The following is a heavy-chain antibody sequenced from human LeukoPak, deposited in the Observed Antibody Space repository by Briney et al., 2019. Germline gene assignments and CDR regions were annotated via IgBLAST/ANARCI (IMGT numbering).Heavy chain of an antibody. CDR3: TRQSSSGFYYVD. CDR1: GYTFTSHA. V-gene: IGHV1-3*01. J-gene: IGHJ4*02. Sequence: ASVKVSCKASGYTFTSHAMHWVRQAPGQRLEWMGWINGGNGNTKYSQKFQGTVTIARDTSASTAYMELSSLTSEDTAVYYCTRQSSSGFYYVDWGQGTLVTVSS. D-gene: IGHD3-22*01. CDR2: INGGNGNT.